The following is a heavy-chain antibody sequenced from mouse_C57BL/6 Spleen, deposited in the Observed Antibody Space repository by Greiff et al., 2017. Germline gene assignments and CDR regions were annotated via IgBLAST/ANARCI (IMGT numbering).Heavy chain of an antibody. CDR2: INPSSGYT. Sequence: QVQLKESGAELARPGDSVKMSCKASGYTFTSYTMHWVKQRPGQGLEWIGYINPSSGYTKYNQKFKDKATLTADKSSSTAYMQLSSLTSEDSAVYYCARNYKDAMDYWGQGTSVTVSS. D-gene: IGHD2-12*01. CDR3: ARNYKDAMDY. J-gene: IGHJ4*01. V-gene: IGHV1-4*01. CDR1: GYTFTSYT.